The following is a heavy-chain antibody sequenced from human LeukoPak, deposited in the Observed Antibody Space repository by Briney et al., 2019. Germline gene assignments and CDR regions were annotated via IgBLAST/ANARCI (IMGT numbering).Heavy chain of an antibody. J-gene: IGHJ4*02. CDR1: GFTFSSYW. CDR2: ISGSGGST. D-gene: IGHD6-13*01. CDR3: AKDQTFIAAAYFDY. Sequence: QPGGSLRLSCAASGFTFSSYWMHWVRQAPGKGLEWVSAISGSGGSTYYADSVKGRFTISRDNSKNTLYLQMNSLRAEDTAVYYCAKDQTFIAAAYFDYWGQGTLVTVSS. V-gene: IGHV3-23*01.